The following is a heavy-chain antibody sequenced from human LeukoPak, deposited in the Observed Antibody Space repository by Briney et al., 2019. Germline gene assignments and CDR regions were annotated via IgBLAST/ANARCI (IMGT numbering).Heavy chain of an antibody. J-gene: IGHJ4*02. CDR3: ARDPNWYSSI. CDR2: IYYSGST. Sequence: SETPSLTCTVSGGSISSSSYYWGWIRQPPGKGLEWIGSIYYSGSTYYNPSLKSRVTISVDTSKNQFSLKLSSVTAADMAVYYCARDPNWYSSIWGQGTLVTVSS. D-gene: IGHD6-19*01. V-gene: IGHV4-39*02. CDR1: GGSISSSSYY.